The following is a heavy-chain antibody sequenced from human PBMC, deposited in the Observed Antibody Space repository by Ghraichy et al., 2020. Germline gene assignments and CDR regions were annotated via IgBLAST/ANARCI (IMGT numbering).Heavy chain of an antibody. V-gene: IGHV3-48*02. CDR2: ITRSSDTM. CDR3: ARDQWGDPYFDY. Sequence: SCAASGFTFSSYSMNWVRQAPGKGLEWVSYITRSSDTMYYADSVKGRFTISRDNAKNSLYLQMNSLRDEDTAVYYCARDQWGDPYFDYWGQGTLVTVSS. CDR1: GFTFSSYS. D-gene: IGHD2-21*02. J-gene: IGHJ4*02.